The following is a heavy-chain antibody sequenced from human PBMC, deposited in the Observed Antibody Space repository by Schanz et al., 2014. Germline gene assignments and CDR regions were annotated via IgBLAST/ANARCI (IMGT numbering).Heavy chain of an antibody. CDR1: GFTFSSYS. Sequence: EVQLVESGGGLVQPGGSLRLSCTASGFTFSSYSMNWVRQAPGKGLEWVSYIGNGGVTIYYADSVKGRFTISRDNAKNSLYLQMNGLRAEDTAVYYCARVALPGYSSPRDAFDIWGQGTMVTVSS. CDR2: IGNGGVTI. J-gene: IGHJ3*02. D-gene: IGHD5-18*01. V-gene: IGHV3-48*04. CDR3: ARVALPGYSSPRDAFDI.